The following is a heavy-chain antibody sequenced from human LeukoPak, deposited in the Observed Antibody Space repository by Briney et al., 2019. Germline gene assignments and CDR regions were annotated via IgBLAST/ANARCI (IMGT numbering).Heavy chain of an antibody. CDR3: AVLKYCGGDCYGLGFDY. D-gene: IGHD2-21*02. CDR2: IYYSGST. Sequence: PSETLSLTCTVSGGSISGSSYYWGWIRQPPGKGLEWIGSIYYSGSTYYNPSLKSRVTISVDTSKNQFSLKLSSVTAADTAVYYCAVLKYCGGDCYGLGFDYWGQGTLVTVSS. J-gene: IGHJ4*02. CDR1: GGSISGSSYY. V-gene: IGHV4-39*07.